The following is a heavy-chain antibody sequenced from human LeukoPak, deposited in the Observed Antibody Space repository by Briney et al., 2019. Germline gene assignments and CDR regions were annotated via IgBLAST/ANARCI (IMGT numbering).Heavy chain of an antibody. CDR2: SYYNGDT. CDR3: ARLGIAAAGSGGY. D-gene: IGHD6-13*01. CDR1: GGSFSGYY. V-gene: IGHV4-34*01. Sequence: SETLSLTCAVYGGSFSGYYWSWIRQPPGKGLEWIGSSYYNGDTYYNSSLKSRVTISVDTSKNQFSLKLTSVTAADTAVYYCARLGIAAAGSGGYWGQGTLVTVSS. J-gene: IGHJ4*02.